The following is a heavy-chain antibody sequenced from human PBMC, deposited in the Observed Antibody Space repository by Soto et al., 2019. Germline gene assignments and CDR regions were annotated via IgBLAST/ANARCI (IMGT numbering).Heavy chain of an antibody. V-gene: IGHV1-3*01. D-gene: IGHD4-17*01. Sequence: ASVKVYCKASGYKFSSYAIHWVRQAPGQRLEWMGWINVGNGNTKYSQKFHDRVTIIRDTSADTACMEVSSLRSEDTAVYYCARDLTLRWLDPLDIWGQVTMVTVSS. CDR3: ARDLTLRWLDPLDI. J-gene: IGHJ3*02. CDR2: INVGNGNT. CDR1: GYKFSSYA.